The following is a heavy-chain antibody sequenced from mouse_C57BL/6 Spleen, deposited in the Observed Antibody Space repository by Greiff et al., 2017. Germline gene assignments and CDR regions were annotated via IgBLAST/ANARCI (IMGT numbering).Heavy chain of an antibody. D-gene: IGHD3-2*02. CDR2: IRNKANGYTT. J-gene: IGHJ3*01. CDR1: GFTFTDYY. V-gene: IGHV7-3*01. Sequence: EVKLVESGGGLVQPGGSLSLSCAASGFTFTDYYMSWVRQPPGKALEWLGFIRNKANGYTTEYSASVKGRFTISRDNSQSILYLQMNALRAEDSATYYCASSYSSGYENWGQGTLVTVSA. CDR3: ASSYSSGYEN.